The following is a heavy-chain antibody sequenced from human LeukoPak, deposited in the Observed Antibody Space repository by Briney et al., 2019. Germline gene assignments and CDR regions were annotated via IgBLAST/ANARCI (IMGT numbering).Heavy chain of an antibody. CDR2: IIPILGIA. CDR1: GGTFSSYT. J-gene: IGHJ4*02. V-gene: IGHV1-69*02. D-gene: IGHD6-19*01. CDR3: ATRYSSVWYYFDY. Sequence: SVKVSCKASGGTFSSYTISWVRQAPGQGLEWMGRIIPILGIANYAQKFQGRVTINADKSTSTAYMELSSLRSEDTAVYYCATRYSSVWYYFDYWGQGTLVTVSS.